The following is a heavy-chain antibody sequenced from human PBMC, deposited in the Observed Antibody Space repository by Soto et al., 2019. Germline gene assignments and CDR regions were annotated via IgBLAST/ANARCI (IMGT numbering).Heavy chain of an antibody. CDR2: IYYSGST. Sequence: QLQLQESGPGLVKPSETLSLTCTVSGGSISSSSYYWGWIRQPPGKGLEWIGSIYYSGSTYYNPSLQSRVTISVDTSKNQFSLKLSSVTAADTAVYYCARSLAAAGSYYYYYGMDVWGQGTTVTVSS. CDR3: ARSLAAAGSYYYYYGMDV. V-gene: IGHV4-39*01. CDR1: GGSISSSSYY. D-gene: IGHD6-13*01. J-gene: IGHJ6*02.